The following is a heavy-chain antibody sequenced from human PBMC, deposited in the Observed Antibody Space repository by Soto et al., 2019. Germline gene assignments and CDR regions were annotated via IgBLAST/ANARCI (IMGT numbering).Heavy chain of an antibody. CDR2: IIPIFGTA. CDR1: GGTFSSYA. V-gene: IGHV1-69*01. D-gene: IGHD2-21*02. Sequence: QVQLVQSGAEVKKPGSSVKVSCKASGGTFSSYAISWVRQAPGQGLEWMGGIIPIFGTANYAQKFQGRVTITADESTSTAYMELSSLRSEDTAVYYCASDCPCFGGDCYHYYGMDVWGQGTTVTVSS. J-gene: IGHJ6*02. CDR3: ASDCPCFGGDCYHYYGMDV.